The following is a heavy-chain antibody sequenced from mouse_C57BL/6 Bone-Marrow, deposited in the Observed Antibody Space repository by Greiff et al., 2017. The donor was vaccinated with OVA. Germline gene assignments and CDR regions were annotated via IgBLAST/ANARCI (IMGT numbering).Heavy chain of an antibody. J-gene: IGHJ4*01. CDR2: IDPETGGT. Sequence: VKLQESGAELVRPGASVTLSCKASGYTFTGYEMHWVKQTPVHGLEWIGAIDPETGGTAYNQKFKGKAILTADKSSSTAYMELRRLTSEDSAVYYCTRGYSSYYAMDYGGQGTSVTVSS. CDR1: GYTFTGYE. CDR3: TRGYSSYYAMDY. D-gene: IGHD2-5*01. V-gene: IGHV1-15*01.